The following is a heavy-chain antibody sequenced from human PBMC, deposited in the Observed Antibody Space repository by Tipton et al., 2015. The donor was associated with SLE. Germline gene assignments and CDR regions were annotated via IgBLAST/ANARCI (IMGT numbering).Heavy chain of an antibody. CDR1: GFTFSSYA. D-gene: IGHD1-26*01. Sequence: SLRLSCAASGFTFSSYAMHWVRQAPGKGLEWVAVISYDGSNKYYADSVKGRFTISRDNSKNTLYLQMNSLRAEDTAVYYCAREYMKWESWRYYYSGMDVWGQGTTVTVSS. CDR2: ISYDGSNK. CDR3: AREYMKWESWRYYYSGMDV. J-gene: IGHJ6*02. V-gene: IGHV3-30-3*01.